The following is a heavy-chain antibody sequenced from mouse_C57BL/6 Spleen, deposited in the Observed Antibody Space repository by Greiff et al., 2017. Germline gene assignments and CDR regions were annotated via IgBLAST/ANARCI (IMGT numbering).Heavy chain of an antibody. D-gene: IGHD2-4*01. Sequence: QVQLLQSGAELVKPGASVKMSCKASGYTFTTYHIEWMKQNHGKSLEWIGNIHTNNDDTKYNEKFKGKATLTVEKSSSTVYFELSRLTSDDSAVYYCASGDYGGDYYAMDYWGQGTSVTVSS. J-gene: IGHJ4*01. CDR2: IHTNNDDT. V-gene: IGHV1-47*01. CDR1: GYTFTTYH. CDR3: ASGDYGGDYYAMDY.